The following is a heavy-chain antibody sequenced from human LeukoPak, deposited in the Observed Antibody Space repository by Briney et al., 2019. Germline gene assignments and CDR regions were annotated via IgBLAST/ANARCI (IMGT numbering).Heavy chain of an antibody. CDR2: ISYDGSNK. Sequence: PGRSLRLSCAASGFTFSSYGMHWVRQAPGKGLEWVAVISYDGSNKYYADSVKGRFTISRDNSKNTLYLQMNSLRAEDTAVYYCAREVTVTASYWGQGTLVTVSS. V-gene: IGHV3-30*19. J-gene: IGHJ4*02. CDR3: AREVTVTASY. CDR1: GFTFSSYG. D-gene: IGHD4-11*01.